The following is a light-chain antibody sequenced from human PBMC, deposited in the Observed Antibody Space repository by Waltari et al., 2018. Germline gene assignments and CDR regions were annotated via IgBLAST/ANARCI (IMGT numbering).Light chain of an antibody. V-gene: IGLV3-10*01. Sequence: SYELTQPPSVSVSPGQTARITCSGDDLPKKYAYWYQQKSGQAPVLVIYEDSKRPSGIPERFSGSSSGTMATLTISGAQVEDEADYYCYSTDSSGNLVVFGGGTKLTVL. J-gene: IGLJ2*01. CDR2: EDS. CDR1: DLPKKY. CDR3: YSTDSSGNLVV.